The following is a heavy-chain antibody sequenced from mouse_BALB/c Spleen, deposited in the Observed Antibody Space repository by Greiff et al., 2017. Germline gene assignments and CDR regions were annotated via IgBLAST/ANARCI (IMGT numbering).Heavy chain of an antibody. D-gene: IGHD1-1*01. V-gene: IGHV5-12-1*01. CDR2: ISSGGGST. CDR3: ARRDYYGSRWYFDV. J-gene: IGHJ1*01. Sequence: EVMLVESGGGLVKPGGSLKLSCAASGFAFSSYDMSWVRQTPEKRLEWVAYISSGGGSTYYPDTVKGRFTISRDNAKNTLYLQMSSLKSEDTAMYYCARRDYYGSRWYFDVWGAGTTVTVSS. CDR1: GFAFSSYD.